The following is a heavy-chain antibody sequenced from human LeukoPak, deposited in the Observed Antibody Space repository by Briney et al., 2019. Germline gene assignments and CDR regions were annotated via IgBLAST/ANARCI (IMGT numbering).Heavy chain of an antibody. CDR2: IYYSGST. Sequence: SETLSLTCTVSGGSLRSYYWSWLRQSPGKGLEWIGYIYYSGSTNYNPYLKSRVTISVDTSKNQFSLKLSSVTAADTAVYFCARSGIPERLSNWFDSWGQGTLVTVSS. CDR1: GGSLRSYY. V-gene: IGHV4-59*01. CDR3: ARSGIPERLSNWFDS. J-gene: IGHJ5*01. D-gene: IGHD1-1*01.